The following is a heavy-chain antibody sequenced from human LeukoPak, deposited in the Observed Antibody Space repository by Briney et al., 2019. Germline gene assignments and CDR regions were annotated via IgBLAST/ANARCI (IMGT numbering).Heavy chain of an antibody. Sequence: SEALSLTCTVSGGSFSSYYWGWIRQPPGKGLEWIGHIYYSGSTNYNPSLKSRVTISVDTSKNQFSLKLSSVTAADTAVYYCARDRLAAAGRYYYYGVDVWGQGTMVTVSS. CDR3: ARDRLAAAGRYYYYGVDV. V-gene: IGHV4-59*01. D-gene: IGHD6-13*01. CDR1: GGSFSSYY. J-gene: IGHJ6*02. CDR2: IYYSGST.